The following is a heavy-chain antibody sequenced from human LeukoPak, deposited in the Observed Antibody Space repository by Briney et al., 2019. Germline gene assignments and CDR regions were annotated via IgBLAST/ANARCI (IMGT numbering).Heavy chain of an antibody. CDR2: ISYDGSNK. D-gene: IGHD2-2*01. V-gene: IGHV3-30*18. CDR3: AKVSEYLRRYYYYGMDV. J-gene: IGHJ6*02. CDR1: GFTLSSYG. Sequence: GRSLRLSCAASGFTLSSYGMHWVRQAPGKGLEWVAVISYDGSNKYYADSVKGRFTISRDNSKNTLYLQMNSLRAEDTAVYYCAKVSEYLRRYYYYGMDVWGQGTTVTVSS.